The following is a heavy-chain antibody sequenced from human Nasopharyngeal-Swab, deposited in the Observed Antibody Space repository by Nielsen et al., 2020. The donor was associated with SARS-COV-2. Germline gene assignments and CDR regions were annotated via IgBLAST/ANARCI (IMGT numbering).Heavy chain of an antibody. V-gene: IGHV3-53*01. CDR2: LYGGGYT. D-gene: IGHD6-13*01. J-gene: IGHJ5*02. Sequence: GGSLRLSCAASGFTVSDNHVTWVRQAPGKGLECVSVLYGGGYTYYADSVKGRFTISRDNSENTVYLQMHSLRAEDTALYHCARPLSRDSTWTTEANWFDPWGQGTLVTVSS. CDR3: ARPLSRDSTWTTEANWFDP. CDR1: GFTVSDNH.